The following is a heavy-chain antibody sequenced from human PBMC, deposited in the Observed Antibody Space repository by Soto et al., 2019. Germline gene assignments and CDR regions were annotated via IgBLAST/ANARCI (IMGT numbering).Heavy chain of an antibody. CDR1: GFTFSSYS. D-gene: IGHD3-22*01. V-gene: IGHV3-21*01. CDR3: ARDFNYYDSSGLTYYYGMDV. J-gene: IGHJ6*02. CDR2: ISSSSSYI. Sequence: SGGSLRLSCAASGFTFSSYSMNRVRQAPGKGLEWVPSISSSSSYIYYADSVKGRFTISRDNAKNSLYLQMNSLRAEDTAVYYCARDFNYYDSSGLTYYYGMDVWGQGTTVTVSS.